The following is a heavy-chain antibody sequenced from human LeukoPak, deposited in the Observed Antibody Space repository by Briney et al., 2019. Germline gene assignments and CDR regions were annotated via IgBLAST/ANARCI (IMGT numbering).Heavy chain of an antibody. CDR3: ARDYPTSGIVTIFDY. CDR1: RFTFNKYA. J-gene: IGHJ4*02. Sequence: GGSLRLSCASSRFTFNKYAMTWVRQAPGKGLEWVSSITASGGSTYCADSVKGRFTISRDNSKNTLYLQMSSLRAEDTAVYYCARDYPTSGIVTIFDYWGQGTLVTVSS. V-gene: IGHV3-23*01. CDR2: ITASGGST. D-gene: IGHD1-1*01.